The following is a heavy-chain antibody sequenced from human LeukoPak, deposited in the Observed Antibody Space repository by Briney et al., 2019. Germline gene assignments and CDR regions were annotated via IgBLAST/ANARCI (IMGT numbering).Heavy chain of an antibody. CDR2: ISGSGGST. Sequence: PGGSLRLSCAASGFTFSSYSMNWVRQAPGKGLEWVSAISGSGGSTYYADSVKGRFTISRDNSKDTLYLQMNSLRAEDTAVYYCAKDSKLTPVTTRFDYWGQGTLVTVSS. J-gene: IGHJ4*02. CDR1: GFTFSSYS. CDR3: AKDSKLTPVTTRFDY. V-gene: IGHV3-23*01. D-gene: IGHD4-17*01.